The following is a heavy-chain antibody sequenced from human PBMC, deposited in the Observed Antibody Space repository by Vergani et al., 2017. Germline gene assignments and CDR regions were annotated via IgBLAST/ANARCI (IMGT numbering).Heavy chain of an antibody. V-gene: IGHV3-64D*06. CDR1: GFTFSSYA. Sequence: EVQLLESGGGLVQPGGSLRLSCAASGFTFSSYAMHWVRQAPGKGLEYVSAISSNGGSTYYADSVKCRFTISRDNSKNTLYLQMSSLRAEDTAVYYCVKVGIAVAGTREGDAFDIWGQGTMVTVSS. D-gene: IGHD6-19*01. J-gene: IGHJ3*02. CDR3: VKVGIAVAGTREGDAFDI. CDR2: ISSNGGST.